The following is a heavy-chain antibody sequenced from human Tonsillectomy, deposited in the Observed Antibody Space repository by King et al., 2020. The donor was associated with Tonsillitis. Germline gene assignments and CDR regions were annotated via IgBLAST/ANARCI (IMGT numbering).Heavy chain of an antibody. V-gene: IGHV4-59*01. CDR1: GGSISSYY. J-gene: IGHJ4*02. CDR3: ARLTYYDILTGPIDY. Sequence: QLQESGPGLVKPSETLSLTCTVSGGSISSYYWSWIRQPPGKGLEWIGYIYYSGSTNYNPSLKSRVTISVDTSKNQFSLKLSSVTAADTAVYYCARLTYYDILTGPIDYWGQGTLVTVSS. CDR2: IYYSGST. D-gene: IGHD3-9*01.